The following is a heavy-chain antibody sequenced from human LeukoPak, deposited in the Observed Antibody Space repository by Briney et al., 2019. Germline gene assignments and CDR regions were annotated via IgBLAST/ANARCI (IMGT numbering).Heavy chain of an antibody. V-gene: IGHV3-21*01. CDR2: ISSSSSYI. J-gene: IGHJ3*02. Sequence: GGSLRLSCAASGFTFNSYSMNWVRQAPGNGLEWVSSISSSSSYIYYADSVKGRFTISRDNAKNSLYLQMNSLRAEDTAVYYCARAGSGYYFDAFDIWGQGTMVTVSS. CDR3: ARAGSGYYFDAFDI. D-gene: IGHD3-22*01. CDR1: GFTFNSYS.